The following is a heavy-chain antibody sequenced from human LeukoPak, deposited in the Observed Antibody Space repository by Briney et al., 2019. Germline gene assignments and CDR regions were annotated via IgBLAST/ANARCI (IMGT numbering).Heavy chain of an antibody. Sequence: SETLSLTCSVSGGSVSSYYWSWIRQPPGKGLEWIGYIYYSERTSYNPSLKSRVTISVDTSKNQFSLRLSSVTAADTAVYYCARGLNNRKSGRRFDVFEIWGQGTMVTVSS. CDR1: GGSVSSYY. V-gene: IGHV4-59*02. D-gene: IGHD1-14*01. J-gene: IGHJ3*02. CDR3: ARGLNNRKSGRRFDVFEI. CDR2: IYYSERT.